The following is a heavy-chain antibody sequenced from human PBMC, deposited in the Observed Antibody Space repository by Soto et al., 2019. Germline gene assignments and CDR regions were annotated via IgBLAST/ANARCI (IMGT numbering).Heavy chain of an antibody. CDR1: GFTFSSYW. V-gene: IGHV3-7*01. CDR3: GRDEVRNGVGV. J-gene: IGHJ6*02. Sequence: EVRLVESGGGLVQPGGSLRLSCVASGFTFSSYWMSWVRQAPGKGLEWVANIKGDGSEKKYVDSVKGRFTISRDNANNLVHLQMNSLRAEDTALYYCGRDEVRNGVGVWGQGTTVTVCS. CDR2: IKGDGSEK.